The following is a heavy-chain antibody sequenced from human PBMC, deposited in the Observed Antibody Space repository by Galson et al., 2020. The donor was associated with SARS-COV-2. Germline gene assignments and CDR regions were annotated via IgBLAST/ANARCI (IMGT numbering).Heavy chain of an antibody. J-gene: IGHJ2*01. V-gene: IGHV5-51*01. CDR1: GYSLTSYW. D-gene: IGHD3-22*01. Sequence: GGSLKIPCKGSGYSLTSYWNGWVRQMPGQGLEWMGIIYPGDSDTRYSPSFQGQVTNAADKSISTAYLQWSSLKASDTAMYYCASTIGSYYDSSGPSSYWYFDLWGRGTLVTVSS. CDR3: ASTIGSYYDSSGPSSYWYFDL. CDR2: IYPGDSDT.